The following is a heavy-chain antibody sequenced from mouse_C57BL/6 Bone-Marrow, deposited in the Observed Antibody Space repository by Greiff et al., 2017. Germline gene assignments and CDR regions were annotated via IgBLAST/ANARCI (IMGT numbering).Heavy chain of an antibody. CDR2: IYPGSGNT. V-gene: IGHV1-76*01. CDR3: ACGGSSRYWYFDV. Sequence: VQLQQSGAELVRPGASVKLSCKASGYTFTDYYINWVKQRPGQGLEWIARIYPGSGNTYYNEKFRGKATLTAEKSSSTAYMQLSRLTSEDSAVYFGACGGSSRYWYFDVWGRGTAVTVSS. CDR1: GYTFTDYY. J-gene: IGHJ1*03. D-gene: IGHD1-1*01.